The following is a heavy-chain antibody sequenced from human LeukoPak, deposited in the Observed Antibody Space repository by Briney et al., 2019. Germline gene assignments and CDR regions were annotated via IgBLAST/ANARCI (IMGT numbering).Heavy chain of an antibody. Sequence: PGGSLRLSCAASGFTFSSYWMHWVRQAPGKGLVWVSRINSDGSSTSYADSVKGRFTISRDNAKNTLYLQMNSLRAEDTAVYYCARLEMATIMIDYWGQGTLVTVSS. V-gene: IGHV3-74*01. CDR1: GFTFSSYW. J-gene: IGHJ4*02. D-gene: IGHD5-24*01. CDR3: ARLEMATIMIDY. CDR2: INSDGSST.